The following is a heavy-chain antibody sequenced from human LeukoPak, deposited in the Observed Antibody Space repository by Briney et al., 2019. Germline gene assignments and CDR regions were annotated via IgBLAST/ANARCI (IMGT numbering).Heavy chain of an antibody. CDR2: ISSSSSYI. Sequence: GGSLRLSCAASGFTFSSYSMNWVRQAPGKGLEWVSSISSSSSYIYYADSVKGRFTISRDNAKNSLYLQMNSLRAEDTAVYYCARDRRGKYYYDSSGYYDPHDYWGQGTLVTVSS. CDR3: ARDRRGKYYYDSSGYYDPHDY. V-gene: IGHV3-21*01. D-gene: IGHD3-22*01. J-gene: IGHJ4*02. CDR1: GFTFSSYS.